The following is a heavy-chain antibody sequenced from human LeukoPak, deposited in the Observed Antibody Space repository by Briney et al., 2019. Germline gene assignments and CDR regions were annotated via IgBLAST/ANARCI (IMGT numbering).Heavy chain of an antibody. CDR3: ASNWSDFDY. J-gene: IGHJ4*02. Sequence: SETLSLTCTVSGYFITSGHYWGGPRQPPGKGLEWIGSIYEGETTYYNPSLKTRLTISLDTSKNQFSLKLSSVTAADTAVYYCASNWSDFDYWGQGILVTVSS. CDR2: IYEGETT. D-gene: IGHD1-1*01. V-gene: IGHV4-38-2*02. CDR1: GYFITSGHY.